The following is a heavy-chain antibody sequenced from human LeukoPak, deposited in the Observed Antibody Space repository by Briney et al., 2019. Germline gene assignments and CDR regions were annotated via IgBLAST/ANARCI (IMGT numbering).Heavy chain of an antibody. J-gene: IGHJ4*02. CDR1: GYTFTSYG. CDR3: ASDKAGYSYGSPFDY. Sequence: GASVKVSCKASGYTFTSYGISWVRQAAGQGLEWMGWISAYNGNTNYAQKLQGRVTMATDTSTSTAYMELRSLRSDDTAVYYCASDKAGYSYGSPFDYWGQGTLVTVSS. CDR2: ISAYNGNT. V-gene: IGHV1-18*01. D-gene: IGHD5-18*01.